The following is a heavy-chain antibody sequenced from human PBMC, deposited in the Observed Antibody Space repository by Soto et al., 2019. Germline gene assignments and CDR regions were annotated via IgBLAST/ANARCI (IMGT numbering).Heavy chain of an antibody. CDR2: ISSSGYI. CDR1: GFNFNSYT. V-gene: IGHV3-21*01. CDR3: ARPHCSSTSCYIIYGMDV. D-gene: IGHD2-2*02. J-gene: IGHJ6*02. Sequence: LRLSCAASGFNFNSYTINWVRQAPGKRLEWLSSISSSGYIFSTDSVRGRFTISRDNAKNSVYLQINSLRAEDTAVYYCARPHCSSTSCYIIYGMDVWGQGTTVTVSS.